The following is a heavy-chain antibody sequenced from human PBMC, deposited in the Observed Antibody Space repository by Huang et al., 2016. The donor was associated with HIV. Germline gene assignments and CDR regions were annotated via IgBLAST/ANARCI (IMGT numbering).Heavy chain of an antibody. D-gene: IGHD1-1*01. V-gene: IGHV1-69*01. J-gene: IGHJ5*02. Sequence: QVQLVQSGAEVKKPGSSVRVSCEVSGSTFSSYAINWVRQAPGQGLAWMGGIIPIFGTPNYAQKFQGRVTITADESTSTAYMELSSLRSDDTAGYYCARDRKYDNAWYWFDPWGQGTLVTVSS. CDR1: GSTFSSYA. CDR3: ARDRKYDNAWYWFDP. CDR2: IIPIFGTP.